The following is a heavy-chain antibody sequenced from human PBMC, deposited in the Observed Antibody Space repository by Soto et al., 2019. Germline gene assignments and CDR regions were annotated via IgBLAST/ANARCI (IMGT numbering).Heavy chain of an antibody. J-gene: IGHJ2*01. D-gene: IGHD2-21*02. CDR2: IYYSGST. CDR3: ARLVKVVVTAINWYFGL. CDR1: GGSISSSSYY. Sequence: QLQLQESGPGLVKPSETLSLTCTVSGGSISSSSYYWGWIRQPPGKGLEWIGSIYYSGSTYYNPSLKSRVTISADTSKNQFSLKLSSVTAAHTAVYYCARLVKVVVTAINWYFGLWGRGTLVTVSS. V-gene: IGHV4-39*01.